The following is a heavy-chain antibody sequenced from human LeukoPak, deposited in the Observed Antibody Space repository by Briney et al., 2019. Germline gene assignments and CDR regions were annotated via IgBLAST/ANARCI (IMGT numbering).Heavy chain of an antibody. Sequence: SETLSLTCTVSGGSISNNIFYWSWVRQAAGKGLEWIGYIYYSGSTNYNPSLKSRVTISVDTSKNQFSLKLSSVTAADTAVYYCARVRYSSGWTLDYWGQGTLVTVSS. CDR1: GGSISNNIFY. D-gene: IGHD6-19*01. CDR3: ARVRYSSGWTLDY. CDR2: IYYSGST. V-gene: IGHV4-61*10. J-gene: IGHJ4*02.